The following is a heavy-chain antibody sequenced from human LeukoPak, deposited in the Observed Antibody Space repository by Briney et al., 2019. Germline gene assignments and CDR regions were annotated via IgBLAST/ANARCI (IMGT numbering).Heavy chain of an antibody. J-gene: IGHJ4*02. Sequence: GGPLRLSCAASGFTFSSYGMHWVRQAPGKGLEWVAFIRYDGSNKYYADSVKGRFTISRDNSKNTLYLQMNSLRAEDTAVYYCASSDEIAAAGMDYWGQGTLVTVSS. CDR3: ASSDEIAAAGMDY. D-gene: IGHD6-13*01. V-gene: IGHV3-30*02. CDR1: GFTFSSYG. CDR2: IRYDGSNK.